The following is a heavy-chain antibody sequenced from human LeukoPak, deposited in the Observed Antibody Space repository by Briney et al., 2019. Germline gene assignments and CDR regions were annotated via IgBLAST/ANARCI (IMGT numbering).Heavy chain of an antibody. J-gene: IGHJ4*02. Sequence: PSETLSLTCTVSGGSISSGGYYWSWIRQHPGKGLEWIGYIYYSGSTYYNPSLKSRLTISVDTSKNQFSLKLSSVTAADTAVYYCARFKVPYYYGSGSHLYRYYFDYWGQGTLVTVSS. D-gene: IGHD3-10*01. CDR3: ARFKVPYYYGSGSHLYRYYFDY. CDR1: GGSISSGGYY. CDR2: IYYSGST. V-gene: IGHV4-31*03.